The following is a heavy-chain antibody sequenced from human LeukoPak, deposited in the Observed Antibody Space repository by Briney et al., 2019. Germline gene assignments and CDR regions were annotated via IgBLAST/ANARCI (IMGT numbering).Heavy chain of an antibody. Sequence: GGSLRLSCAAYGFTFSSYAMSWVRQAPGKGLEWVSAISGSGGSTYYADSGKGRFTISRDNSKNTLYLRMNSLRAEDTAVYYCAKGPGKWLRVEGLALFDYWGQGTLVTVSS. CDR2: ISGSGGST. D-gene: IGHD5-12*01. CDR3: AKGPGKWLRVEGLALFDY. CDR1: GFTFSSYA. V-gene: IGHV3-23*01. J-gene: IGHJ4*02.